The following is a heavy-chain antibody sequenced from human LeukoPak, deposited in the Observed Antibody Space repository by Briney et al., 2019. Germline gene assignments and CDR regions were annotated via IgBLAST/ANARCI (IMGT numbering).Heavy chain of an antibody. V-gene: IGHV4-59*12. D-gene: IGHD3-10*01. CDR3: ARADMVRGVLDL. Sequence: SETLSLTCTVSGGSISSYYWSWIRQPPGKGLEWIGYIYYSGSTYYNPSLKSRVTISVDTSKNQFSLKLSSVTAADTAVYYCARADMVRGVLDLWGQGTLVTVSS. CDR2: IYYSGST. CDR1: GGSISSYY. J-gene: IGHJ5*02.